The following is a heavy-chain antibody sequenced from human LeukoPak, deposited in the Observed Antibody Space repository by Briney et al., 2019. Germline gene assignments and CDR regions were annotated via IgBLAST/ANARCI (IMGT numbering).Heavy chain of an antibody. D-gene: IGHD6-19*01. CDR1: GFIFRSYA. CDR3: ARDPYSSGWPYFDY. J-gene: IGHJ4*02. CDR2: ISGDGGST. Sequence: GGSLRLSCAASGFIFRSYAMSWARQAPGRGLEWVSSISGDGGSTYYADSVKGRFTISRDNSKNTLYLQMNSLRAEDTAVYYCARDPYSSGWPYFDYWGQGTLVTVSS. V-gene: IGHV3-23*01.